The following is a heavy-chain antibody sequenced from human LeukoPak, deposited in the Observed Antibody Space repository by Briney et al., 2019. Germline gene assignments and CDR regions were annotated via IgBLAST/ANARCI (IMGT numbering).Heavy chain of an antibody. J-gene: IGHJ4*02. V-gene: IGHV1-2*02. Sequence: ASVKVSCKASGYTFTGCYMHWVRQAPAQGLEWVGWINPNSGGTNYAQKFQGRVPMTRDTSISTAYMELSRLRSDDTAVYYCARVRWFGELPFDYWGQGTLVTVSS. CDR2: INPNSGGT. CDR1: GYTFTGCY. CDR3: ARVRWFGELPFDY. D-gene: IGHD3-10*01.